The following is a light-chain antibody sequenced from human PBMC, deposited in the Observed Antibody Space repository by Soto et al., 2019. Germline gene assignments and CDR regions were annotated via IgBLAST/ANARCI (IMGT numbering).Light chain of an antibody. V-gene: IGLV1-47*02. CDR1: STNIGSNY. CDR3: SEWDESLSGVV. CDR2: SNN. Sequence: QAVVTQPPSASGTPGQRVTISCSGSSTNIGSNYVFWYQHLPGTAHKLLIYSNNQRHSGVPDRFSGSKSGTSASLAISGLLYEDENAYYCSEWDESLSGVVFGGGTKLTVL. J-gene: IGLJ2*01.